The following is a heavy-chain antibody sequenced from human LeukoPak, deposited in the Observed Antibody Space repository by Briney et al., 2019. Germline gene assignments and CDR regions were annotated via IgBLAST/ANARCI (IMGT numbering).Heavy chain of an antibody. CDR1: GGSFSGYY. Sequence: SETLSLTCAVYGGSFSGYYWSWIRQPPGKGLEWIGEINHSGSTNYNPSLKSRVTISVDTSENQFSLRLSSVTAADTAVYYCARFSKYYDSNVYYLDYWGQGILVTVSS. CDR2: INHSGST. J-gene: IGHJ4*02. D-gene: IGHD3-22*01. CDR3: ARFSKYYDSNVYYLDY. V-gene: IGHV4-34*01.